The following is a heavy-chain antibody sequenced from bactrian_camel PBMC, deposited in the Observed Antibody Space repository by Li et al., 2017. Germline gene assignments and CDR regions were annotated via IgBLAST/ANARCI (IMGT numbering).Heavy chain of an antibody. V-gene: IGHV3S1*01. Sequence: HVQLVESGGGSVQAGGSLTLSCTASGYTYNRNCMAWFRQAPGKEREGVARIYTGSGNTYYADSVKGRFTISQDNAKNTVSLQMNALESDDTAMYICAARDGGRCYTGVPYESDFAFWGQGTQVTVS. CDR3: AARDGGRCYTGVPYESDFAF. CDR2: IYTGSGNT. CDR1: GYTYNRNC. D-gene: IGHD1*01. J-gene: IGHJ6*01.